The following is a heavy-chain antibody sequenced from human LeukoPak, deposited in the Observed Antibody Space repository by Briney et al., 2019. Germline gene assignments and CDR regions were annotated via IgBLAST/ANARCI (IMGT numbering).Heavy chain of an antibody. V-gene: IGHV4-30-4*01. D-gene: IGHD4-17*01. Sequence: SETLSLTCTVSGGSISSGDYYWNWIRQPPGKGLEWIGYIYYSGSTYYNPSLKSRVTISVDTSKNQFSLKLSSVTAADTAVYYCARESDYGDYIDYWGQGTLVTVSS. CDR1: GGSISSGDYY. CDR3: ARESDYGDYIDY. CDR2: IYYSGST. J-gene: IGHJ4*02.